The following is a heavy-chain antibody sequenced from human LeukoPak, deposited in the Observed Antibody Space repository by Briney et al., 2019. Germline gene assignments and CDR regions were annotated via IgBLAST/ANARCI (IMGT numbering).Heavy chain of an antibody. V-gene: IGHV4-39*02. D-gene: IGHD6-13*01. CDR1: GGSVGSSNYY. Sequence: PSETLSLTCTVSGGSVGSSNYYWGWIRQPPGKGLEWIGTIYSSGNTYYNPSLKSRVTISVDTSKNQFSLKLNSVTAADTAVYYCARDAPSYSSSPGPDYWGQGTLVTVSS. CDR3: ARDAPSYSSSPGPDY. J-gene: IGHJ4*02. CDR2: IYSSGNT.